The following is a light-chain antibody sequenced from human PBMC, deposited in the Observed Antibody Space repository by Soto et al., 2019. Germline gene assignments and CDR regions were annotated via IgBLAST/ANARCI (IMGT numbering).Light chain of an antibody. CDR3: QQANSFPLT. Sequence: TQMTQSPSSVSASVGDKVTITCRASQGIGSWLAWYQQKPGKATKLLIYAASSLQSGVTSRFSGSGSGTDFTLTISSLQPEDFATYYCQQANSFPLTFGGGTRWIS. CDR1: QGIGSW. J-gene: IGKJ4*01. CDR2: AAS. V-gene: IGKV1-12*01.